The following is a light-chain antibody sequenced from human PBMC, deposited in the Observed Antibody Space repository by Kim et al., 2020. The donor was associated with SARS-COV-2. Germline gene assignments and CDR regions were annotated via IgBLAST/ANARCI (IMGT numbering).Light chain of an antibody. CDR1: SSNIGSDY. V-gene: IGLV1-47*01. CDR3: AAWDDSLSVVV. CDR2: RNN. Sequence: QSVLTQPPSASGTPGQRVTISCSGSSSNIGSDYVYWYQQLSGTAPKLLIYRNNQRPSGVPDRFSGSKSGTSASLAISGLRSEDEAGYYCAAWDDSLSVVVFGGGTQLTVL. J-gene: IGLJ2*01.